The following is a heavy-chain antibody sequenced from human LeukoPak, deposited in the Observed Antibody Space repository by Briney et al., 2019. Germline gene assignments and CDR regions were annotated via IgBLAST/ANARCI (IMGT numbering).Heavy chain of an antibody. CDR3: ARDHAGVDDY. CDR2: MNPNSGNT. D-gene: IGHD5-12*01. J-gene: IGHJ4*02. CDR1: GYTFTSYD. Sequence: ASVKVSCKASGYTFTSYDINWVRQATGQGLEWMGWMNPNSGNTGYAQKFQGRVTMTTDTSTSTAYMELRSLRSDDTAVYYCARDHAGVDDYWGQGTLVTVSS. V-gene: IGHV1-8*01.